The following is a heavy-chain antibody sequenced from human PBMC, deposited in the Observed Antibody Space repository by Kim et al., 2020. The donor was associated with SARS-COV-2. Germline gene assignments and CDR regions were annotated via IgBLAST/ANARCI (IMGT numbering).Heavy chain of an antibody. CDR1: GFTFSDYY. CDR2: ISGSGSDI. J-gene: IGHJ4*02. Sequence: GGSLRLSCAASGFTFSDYYMTWIRQAPGRGLEWVSYISGSGSDINYADSVKGRFTISRDNAKNSLYLQMNSLRVEDTAVYYCSRVPRRVDYWGQGTLVTVSS. V-gene: IGHV3-11*01. CDR3: SRVPRRVDY. D-gene: IGHD6-13*01.